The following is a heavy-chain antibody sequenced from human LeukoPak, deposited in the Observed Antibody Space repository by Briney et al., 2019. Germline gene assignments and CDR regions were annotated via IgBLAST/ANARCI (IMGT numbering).Heavy chain of an antibody. V-gene: IGHV4-34*01. J-gene: IGHJ4*02. CDR3: AKGVARFGYGALLDY. CDR2: INHSGST. CDR1: GGSFSGYY. Sequence: SETLSLTCAVYGGSFSGYYWSWIRQPPGKGLEWIGEINHSGSTNYNPSLKSRVTISVDTSKNQFSLKLSSVTVADTAVYYCAKGVARFGYGALLDYWGQGTLVTVSS. D-gene: IGHD4/OR15-4a*01.